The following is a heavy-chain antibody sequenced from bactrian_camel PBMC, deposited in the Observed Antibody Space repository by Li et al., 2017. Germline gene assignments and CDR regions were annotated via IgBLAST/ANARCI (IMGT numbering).Heavy chain of an antibody. CDR3: SLGWTWVGSGDHFWPLCSNY. CDR1: GITDSRFC. Sequence: VQLVESGGGSVQPGGSLRLSCSVSGITDSRFCMGWFRQAPGKEREAVACIYTGAYTTRGSTAYAASVKGRFTIYQDNAENTVHLQMNSLTPEDTAMYYCSLGWTWVGSGDHFWPLCSNYWGQGTQVTVS. V-gene: IGHV3S40*01. J-gene: IGHJ4*01. D-gene: IGHD5*01. CDR2: IYTGAYTTRGST.